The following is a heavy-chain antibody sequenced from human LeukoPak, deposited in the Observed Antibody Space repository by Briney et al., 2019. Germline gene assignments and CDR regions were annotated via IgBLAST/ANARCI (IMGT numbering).Heavy chain of an antibody. CDR3: AKSRSSLLTGNFDY. D-gene: IGHD3-9*01. V-gene: IGHV3-23*01. CDR2: ISGSGGST. Sequence: GGSLRLSCEASAFTFSSYWMSWVRQAPGKGLEWVSTISGSGGSTYYADSVKGRFTISRDNSKNTLYLQMNSLRAEDTAVYYCAKSRSSLLTGNFDYWGQGTLVTVSS. J-gene: IGHJ4*02. CDR1: AFTFSSYW.